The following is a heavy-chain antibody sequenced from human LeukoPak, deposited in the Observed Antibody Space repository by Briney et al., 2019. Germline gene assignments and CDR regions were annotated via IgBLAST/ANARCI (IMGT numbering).Heavy chain of an antibody. CDR3: ARLGTAVVARFFDN. J-gene: IGHJ4*02. CDR2: IYPGDSDT. Sequence: ESLKISCMDSGYSFTSYWIAWVRQMPGKGLEWMGSIYPGDSDTRYSPSFQGQVTISADKSISTAYLQWRGLKASDTAMYYCARLGTAVVARFFDNWGQGTLVTVSS. V-gene: IGHV5-51*01. CDR1: GYSFTSYW. D-gene: IGHD5-18*01.